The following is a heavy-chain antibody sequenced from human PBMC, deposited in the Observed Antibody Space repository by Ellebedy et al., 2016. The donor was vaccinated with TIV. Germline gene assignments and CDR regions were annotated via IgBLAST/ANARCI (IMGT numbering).Heavy chain of an antibody. CDR1: GGSINSGDYY. Sequence: SETLSLXXSVSGGSINSGDYYWSWIRQPLGKGLEWLGYIYYSGTTYYNTSLKSRITISVDTSKNQFSLRLSSVTAADTAVYFWARETDFWSDSSYFDYWGQGILVTISS. CDR3: ARETDFWSDSSYFDY. J-gene: IGHJ4*02. CDR2: IYYSGTT. V-gene: IGHV4-30-4*01. D-gene: IGHD3-3*01.